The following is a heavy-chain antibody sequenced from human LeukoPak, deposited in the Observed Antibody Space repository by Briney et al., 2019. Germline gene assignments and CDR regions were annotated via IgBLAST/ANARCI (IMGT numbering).Heavy chain of an antibody. CDR2: IYYSGIT. J-gene: IGHJ4*02. D-gene: IGHD2-2*01. V-gene: IGHV4-39*01. CDR1: GGSISSSNYY. Sequence: SETLSLTCTVSGGSISSSNYYWGWIRQPPGKGLEWIGSIYYSGITYYNPSLKSRVTISVETSNNPFSLKLSSVTAADTAMYYCARLLIYCSSTSCHFDYWGQGTLVTVSS. CDR3: ARLLIYCSSTSCHFDY.